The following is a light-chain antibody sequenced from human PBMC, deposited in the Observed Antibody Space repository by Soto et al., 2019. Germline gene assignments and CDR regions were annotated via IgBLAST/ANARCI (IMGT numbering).Light chain of an antibody. J-gene: IGLJ3*02. CDR2: EDN. Sequence: NFMLTQPHSVSESPGKTVTISRTGSSGSIASNYVQWYQQRPGSAPTTVIYEDNQRPSGVPDRFSGSIDSSSNSASLTISGLKTEDEADYYCQSYDSSNLWVFGGGTKLTVL. CDR3: QSYDSSNLWV. V-gene: IGLV6-57*02. CDR1: SGSIASNY.